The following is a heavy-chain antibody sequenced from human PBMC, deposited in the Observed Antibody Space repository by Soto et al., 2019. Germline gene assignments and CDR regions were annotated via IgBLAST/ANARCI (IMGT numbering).Heavy chain of an antibody. D-gene: IGHD3-9*01. CDR2: ISAYNGNT. V-gene: IGHV1-18*01. CDR1: GYTFTSYG. J-gene: IGHJ4*02. CDR3: ARVGSYDILTGYQGPIDY. Sequence: EASVKVSCKASGYTFTSYGISWVRQAPGQGLEWMGWISAYNGNTNYAQKLQGRVTMTTDTSTSTAYMELRSLRSDDTAVYYCARVGSYDILTGYQGPIDYWGQGTLVTVSS.